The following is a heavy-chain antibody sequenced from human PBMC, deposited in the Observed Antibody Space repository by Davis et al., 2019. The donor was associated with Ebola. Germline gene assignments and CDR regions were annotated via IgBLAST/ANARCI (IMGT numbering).Heavy chain of an antibody. CDR2: MSPSGEASLT. D-gene: IGHD3-16*01. CDR3: ARSRSYYFDN. J-gene: IGHJ4*02. CDR1: GFTFTDYF. V-gene: IGHV3-11*04. Sequence: GGSLRLSCEASGFTFTDYFMAWIRQAPGKGLEWIAYMSPSGEASLTEYGDSVRGRFVISRDNASNVLFLEMNRVTVEDTAIYYCARSRSYYFDNWGQGSLVTVSS.